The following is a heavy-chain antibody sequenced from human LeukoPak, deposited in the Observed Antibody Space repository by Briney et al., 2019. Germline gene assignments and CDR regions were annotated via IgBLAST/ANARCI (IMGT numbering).Heavy chain of an antibody. V-gene: IGHV3-30*18. CDR1: GFTFSSYG. CDR3: AKDGAHHYYDSSGYFDY. J-gene: IGHJ4*02. CDR2: ISYDGSNK. Sequence: GGSLRLSCAASGFTFSSYGMHWVRQAPGKGLEWVAVISYDGSNKYYADSVKGRFTISRDNSKNTLYLQMNSLRAEDTAVYYCAKDGAHHYYDSSGYFDYWGLGTLVTVSS. D-gene: IGHD3-22*01.